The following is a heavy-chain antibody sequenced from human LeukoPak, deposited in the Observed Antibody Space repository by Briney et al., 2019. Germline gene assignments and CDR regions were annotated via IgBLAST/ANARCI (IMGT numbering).Heavy chain of an antibody. CDR1: GFTFSSYW. Sequence: GGSLRLSCAASGFTFSSYWMSWVRQAPGKGLEWVANIKQDGSEKYYVDSVKGRFTFSRDNAKNSLYLQMNSLRAEDTAVYYCARDPRTYATFTFDYWGQGTLVTVSS. CDR3: ARDPRTYATFTFDY. D-gene: IGHD5-12*01. V-gene: IGHV3-7*01. CDR2: IKQDGSEK. J-gene: IGHJ4*02.